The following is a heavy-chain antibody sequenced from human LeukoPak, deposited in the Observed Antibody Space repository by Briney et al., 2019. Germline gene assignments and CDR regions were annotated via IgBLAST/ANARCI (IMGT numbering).Heavy chain of an antibody. J-gene: IGHJ6*03. CDR1: GYTFTSYG. D-gene: IGHD2-2*01. CDR2: ISAYNGNT. V-gene: IGHV1-18*01. CDR3: ARVPDIVVVPAAIVMDV. Sequence: ASVKVSCKASGYTFTSYGISWVRQAPGQGLEWMGWISAYNGNTNYAQKLQGRVTMTTDTSTSTAYMELRSLRSDDTAVYYCARVPDIVVVPAAIVMDVWGKGTTVTVSS.